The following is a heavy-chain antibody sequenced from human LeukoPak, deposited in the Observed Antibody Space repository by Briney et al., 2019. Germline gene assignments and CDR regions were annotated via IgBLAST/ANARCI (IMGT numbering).Heavy chain of an antibody. D-gene: IGHD3-22*01. CDR3: ARDNYVGYYDSSGHGYYYYGMDV. J-gene: IGHJ6*02. CDR1: GFTFSSYW. V-gene: IGHV3-74*01. Sequence: QPGGSLRLSCAASGFTFSSYWMHWVRQAPGKGLVWVSRINTDGSSTSYADSVKAGISISRDNSKNTLYLQMNSLRAEDTAVYYCARDNYVGYYDSSGHGYYYYGMDVWGQGTTVTVSS. CDR2: INTDGSST.